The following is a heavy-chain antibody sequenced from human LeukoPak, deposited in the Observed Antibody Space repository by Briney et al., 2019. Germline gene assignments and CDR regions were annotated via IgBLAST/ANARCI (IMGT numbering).Heavy chain of an antibody. CDR3: AKDFGYSYGYDY. J-gene: IGHJ4*02. Sequence: GGPLRLSCAASGFTFSSYAMSWVRQAPGKGLEWVSAISGSGGSTYYADSVKGRFTISRDNSKNTLYLQMNRLRAEDTAVYYCAKDFGYSYGYDYWGQGTLVTVSS. CDR1: GFTFSSYA. D-gene: IGHD5-18*01. V-gene: IGHV3-23*01. CDR2: ISGSGGST.